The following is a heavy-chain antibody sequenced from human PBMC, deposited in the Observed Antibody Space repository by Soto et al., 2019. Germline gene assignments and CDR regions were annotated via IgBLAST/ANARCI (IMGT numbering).Heavy chain of an antibody. CDR2: ILPMLGTA. CDR1: GDTVSSYG. J-gene: IGHJ6*02. CDR3: ARGGYNPRGYYYGMDV. D-gene: IGHD3-10*01. Sequence: QVHLVQSGAEVKKPGSSVRVSCKAPGDTVSSYGIIWVRQAPGQGLECMGGILPMLGTANYAQKFKGRVTINADESTTTTYMELSSLRPEDTAICYCARGGYNPRGYYYGMDVWGQGTPVTVSS. V-gene: IGHV1-69*12.